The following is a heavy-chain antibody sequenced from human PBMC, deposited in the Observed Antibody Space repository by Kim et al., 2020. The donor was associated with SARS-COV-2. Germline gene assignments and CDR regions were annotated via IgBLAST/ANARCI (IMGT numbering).Heavy chain of an antibody. CDR3: ARDPVPADNRFDP. CDR1: GFTFSTYS. CDR2: ISNTGNNI. Sequence: GGSLRLSFAASGFTFSTYSMNWVRQAPGKGLEWLSYISNTGNNIYYADSVKGRFTISRDNAQSSLYLQIYSLRDEDTAVYYCARDPVPADNRFDPWGQGTLVTVSS. V-gene: IGHV3-48*02. D-gene: IGHD2-2*01. J-gene: IGHJ5*02.